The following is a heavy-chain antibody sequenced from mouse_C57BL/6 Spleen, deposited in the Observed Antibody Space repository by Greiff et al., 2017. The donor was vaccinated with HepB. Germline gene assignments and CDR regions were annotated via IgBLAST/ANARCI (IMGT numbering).Heavy chain of an antibody. Sequence: QVQLQQPGAELVRPGTSVKLSCKASGYTFTSYWMHWVKQRPGQGLEWIGVIDPSDSYTNYNQKFKGKATLTVDTSSSTAYMQLSSLTSEDSAVYYCARRGLYYAMDCWGQGTSVTVSS. CDR1: GYTFTSYW. V-gene: IGHV1-59*01. D-gene: IGHD3-1*01. CDR3: ARRGLYYAMDC. CDR2: IDPSDSYT. J-gene: IGHJ4*01.